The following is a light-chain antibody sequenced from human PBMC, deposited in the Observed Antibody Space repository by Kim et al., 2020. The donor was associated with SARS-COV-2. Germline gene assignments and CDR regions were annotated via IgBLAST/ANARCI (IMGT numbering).Light chain of an antibody. CDR3: QQYGTSLRT. CDR2: GAS. J-gene: IGKJ1*01. V-gene: IGKV3-20*01. CDR1: QSVTSSY. Sequence: DIVLTHSPGTLSLSPGERATLSCRASQSVTSSYLAWYQQKPGQPPRLLIYGASNRATGIPDRFSGSGSGTDFTLTISRLESEDLAVYYCQQYGTSLRTLDQGTKVDIK.